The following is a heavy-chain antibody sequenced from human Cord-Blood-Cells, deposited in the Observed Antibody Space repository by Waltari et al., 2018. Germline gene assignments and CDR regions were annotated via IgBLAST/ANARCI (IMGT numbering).Heavy chain of an antibody. CDR3: ARAWGWNWYFDL. Sequence: QVQLQESGPGLVKPSETLSLTCTVSGGSISSYSWSWLRQPPGKGLEWIGYIYYSGSTNYNPSLKSRVTISVDTSKNQFSLKLSSVTAADTAVYYCARAWGWNWYFDLWGRGTLVTVSS. CDR2: IYYSGST. V-gene: IGHV4-59*01. D-gene: IGHD7-27*01. J-gene: IGHJ2*01. CDR1: GGSISSYS.